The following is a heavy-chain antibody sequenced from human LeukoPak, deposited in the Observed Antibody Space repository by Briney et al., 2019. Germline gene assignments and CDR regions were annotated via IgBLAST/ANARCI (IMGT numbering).Heavy chain of an antibody. J-gene: IGHJ3*02. Sequence: SETLSLTCAVYGGSFSGYYLSWIRQPPGKGLEWIGEINHSGSTNYNPSLKSRVTISVDTSKNQFSLKLSSVTAADTAVYYCARGLDYYDSSGYYGSVAFDIWGQGTMVTVSS. CDR3: ARGLDYYDSSGYYGSVAFDI. CDR1: GGSFSGYY. D-gene: IGHD3-22*01. V-gene: IGHV4-34*01. CDR2: INHSGST.